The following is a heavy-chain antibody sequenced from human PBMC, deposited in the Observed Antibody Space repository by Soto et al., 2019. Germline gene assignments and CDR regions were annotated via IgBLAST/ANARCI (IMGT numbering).Heavy chain of an antibody. J-gene: IGHJ5*02. CDR3: ARVGAADGARVVGCFDP. V-gene: IGHV4-59*01. CDR2: IYYSGST. D-gene: IGHD6-13*01. CDR1: GGSISSYY. Sequence: PSETLSLTCTVSGGSISSYYWSWIRQPPGKGLEWIGYIYYSGSTNYNPSLKSRVTISVDTSKNQFPLKLSSVTAADTAVYYCARVGAADGARVVGCFDPWGQGTMVTVYS.